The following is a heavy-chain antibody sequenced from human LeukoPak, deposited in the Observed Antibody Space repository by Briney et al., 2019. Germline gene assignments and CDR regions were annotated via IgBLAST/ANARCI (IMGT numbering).Heavy chain of an antibody. CDR2: INPNSGGT. CDR3: ARGLHCSGGSCFDP. D-gene: IGHD2-15*01. J-gene: IGHJ5*02. Sequence: ASVKVSCKASGYTFTGYYMHWVRQAPGQGLEWMGWINPNSGGTNYAQKFQGRVTMTGDTSISTAYMELSRLRSDDTAVYYCARGLHCSGGSCFDPWGQGTLVTVSS. V-gene: IGHV1-2*02. CDR1: GYTFTGYY.